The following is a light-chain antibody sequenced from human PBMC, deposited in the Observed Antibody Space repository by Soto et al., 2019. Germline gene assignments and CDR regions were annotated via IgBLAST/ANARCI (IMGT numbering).Light chain of an antibody. V-gene: IGKV1-5*03. CDR3: QQYNSDSYT. CDR2: KAS. CDR1: QSISNW. Sequence: DIQMTQSPSTLSASVGDRVTITCRASQSISNWLAWYQQKPGKAPNLLIYKASSLERGVPSRFSGSGSGTEFTLTISSLQPDDFATYYCQQYNSDSYTFGQGTKLEIK. J-gene: IGKJ2*01.